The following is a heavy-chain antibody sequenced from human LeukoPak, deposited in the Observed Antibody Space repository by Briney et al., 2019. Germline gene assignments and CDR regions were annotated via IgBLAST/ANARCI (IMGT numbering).Heavy chain of an antibody. CDR3: ARSATLGPTAADHGY. Sequence: GGSLRLSCVASGFTFSTYAMSWVRQAPGKGLEGVSSISGSGDATHHADSVKGRFTISRDNSKNALYLQMKSLREDDTALYYCARSATLGPTAADHGYWGQGTLVTVSS. CDR1: GFTFSTYA. CDR2: ISGSGDAT. D-gene: IGHD1-1*01. J-gene: IGHJ4*02. V-gene: IGHV3-23*01.